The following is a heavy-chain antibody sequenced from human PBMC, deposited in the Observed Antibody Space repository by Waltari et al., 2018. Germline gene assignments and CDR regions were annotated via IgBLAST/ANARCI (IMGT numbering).Heavy chain of an antibody. V-gene: IGHV4-34*01. CDR2: INHSGST. D-gene: IGHD2-15*01. CDR3: AKYCSGGSCYSGGGFDY. Sequence: QVQLQQWGAGLLKPSETLSLTCAVYGGSFSGYYCSWIRQPPGKGLEWIGEINHSGSTNYTPSLKSRVTISVDTSKNQFSLKLSSVTAADTAVYYCAKYCSGGSCYSGGGFDYWGQGTLVTVSS. J-gene: IGHJ4*02. CDR1: GGSFSGYY.